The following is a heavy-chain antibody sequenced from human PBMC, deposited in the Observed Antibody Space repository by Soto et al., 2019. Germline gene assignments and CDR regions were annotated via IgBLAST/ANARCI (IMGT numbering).Heavy chain of an antibody. CDR2: IWYDGSNK. Sequence: QVQLVESGGGVVQPGRSLRLSCAASGFTFSSYGMHWVRQAPGKGLEWVAVIWYDGSNKYYADSVKGRFTISRDNSKNTLYLQMNSLRGEDTAVYYCARDGGDAAAGTYYYYGMDVWGQGTTVTVSS. CDR3: ARDGGDAAAGTYYYYGMDV. CDR1: GFTFSSYG. J-gene: IGHJ6*02. V-gene: IGHV3-33*01. D-gene: IGHD6-13*01.